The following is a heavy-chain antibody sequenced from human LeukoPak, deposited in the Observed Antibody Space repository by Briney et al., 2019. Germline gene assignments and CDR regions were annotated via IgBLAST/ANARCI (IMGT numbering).Heavy chain of an antibody. D-gene: IGHD2-2*01. CDR2: ISGSGSST. Sequence: GRSLRLSCAASGFTFDDYAMHWVRQAPGKGLEWVSAISGSGSSTYYADAVKGRFTISRDNSKNTLYLQMNSLRAEDTAVYYCAKEGYCSTTSCSRQYFQHWGQGTLVTVSS. CDR3: AKEGYCSTTSCSRQYFQH. CDR1: GFTFDDYA. J-gene: IGHJ1*01. V-gene: IGHV3-23*01.